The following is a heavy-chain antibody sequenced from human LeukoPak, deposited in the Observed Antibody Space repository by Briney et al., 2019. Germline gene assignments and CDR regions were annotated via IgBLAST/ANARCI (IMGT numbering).Heavy chain of an antibody. J-gene: IGHJ5*02. CDR2: IDPSDSYT. CDR3: ARQYCSGGGCYPNWFDP. Sequence: GESLKISCKGSGYSFTSYWISWVRQMPGKGLEWMGRIDPSDSYTNYSPSFQGHVTISADKSISTAYLQWSSLKASDTAMYYCARQYCSGGGCYPNWFDPWGQGTLVTVSS. CDR1: GYSFTSYW. D-gene: IGHD2-15*01. V-gene: IGHV5-10-1*01.